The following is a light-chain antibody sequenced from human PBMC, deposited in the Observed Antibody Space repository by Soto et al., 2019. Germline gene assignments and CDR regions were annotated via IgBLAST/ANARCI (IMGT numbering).Light chain of an antibody. CDR3: CSYAGNNFLM. CDR1: SSDVGGYNY. V-gene: IGLV2-11*01. CDR2: DVT. Sequence: QSALTQPRSVSGSPGQSVSISCTGTSSDVGGYNYVSWYQHHPGKAPKLMIYDVTNRPSGVPDRFSGSKSGNTASLTISGLQAEDEADYICCSYAGNNFLMFGGGTKVTVL. J-gene: IGLJ3*02.